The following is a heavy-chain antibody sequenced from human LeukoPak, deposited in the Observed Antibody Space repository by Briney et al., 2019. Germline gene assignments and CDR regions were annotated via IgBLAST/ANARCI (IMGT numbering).Heavy chain of an antibody. J-gene: IGHJ4*02. D-gene: IGHD2-2*01. Sequence: PGGSLRLSCAASGFTFSSYWMHWVRQAPGKGLVWVSRINTDGSSTSYADSVKGRFTISRDNAKNTLYLQMNSLRAEDTAVYYCLAECSSTSCPFDYWGQGTLVTVSS. CDR3: LAECSSTSCPFDY. V-gene: IGHV3-74*01. CDR2: INTDGSST. CDR1: GFTFSSYW.